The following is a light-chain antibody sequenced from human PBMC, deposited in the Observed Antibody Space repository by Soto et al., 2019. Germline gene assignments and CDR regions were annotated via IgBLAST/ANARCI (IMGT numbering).Light chain of an antibody. Sequence: IQLTQSPSSLSASVGDRVTITCRASQGITSYLAWYQQKPGKAPKLLLYAASTLQSGVPSRFSGSGSGTDFTLTISCLQSEDFATYYCQQYYSYPLTFGGGTKVDIK. V-gene: IGKV1-9*01. J-gene: IGKJ4*01. CDR1: QGITSY. CDR2: AAS. CDR3: QQYYSYPLT.